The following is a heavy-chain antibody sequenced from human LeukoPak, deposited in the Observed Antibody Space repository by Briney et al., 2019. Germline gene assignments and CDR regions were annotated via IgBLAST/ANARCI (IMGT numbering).Heavy chain of an antibody. Sequence: GGSLRLSCAASGFTFSSYWMSWVRQAPGKGLEWVANIKQDGSEKYYVDSVKGRFTISRDNAKNSLYLQMNSLRAEDTAVYYCARDWGSGSYYKEAIFAFDIWGQGTMVTVSS. V-gene: IGHV3-7*01. J-gene: IGHJ3*02. D-gene: IGHD3-10*01. CDR3: ARDWGSGSYYKEAIFAFDI. CDR1: GFTFSSYW. CDR2: IKQDGSEK.